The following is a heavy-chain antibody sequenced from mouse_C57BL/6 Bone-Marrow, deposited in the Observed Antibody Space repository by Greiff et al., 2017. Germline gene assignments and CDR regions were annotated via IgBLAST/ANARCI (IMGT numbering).Heavy chain of an antibody. J-gene: IGHJ4*01. V-gene: IGHV3-6*01. CDR3: ARDLRYYGFLYYYAMDY. CDR2: ISYDGSN. Sequence: EVQLQQSGPGLVKPSQSLSLTCSVTGYSITSGYYWNWIRQFPGNKLEWMGYISYDGSNNYNPSLKNRISITRDTSKKQFFLKLNSVTTEDTATYYCARDLRYYGFLYYYAMDYWGQGTSVTVSS. D-gene: IGHD1-1*01. CDR1: GYSITSGYY.